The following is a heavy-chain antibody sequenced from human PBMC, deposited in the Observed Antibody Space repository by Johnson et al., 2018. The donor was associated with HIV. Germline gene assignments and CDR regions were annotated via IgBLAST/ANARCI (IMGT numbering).Heavy chain of an antibody. D-gene: IGHD3-16*01. CDR3: ARDPLENDYIWGQGAFDI. CDR1: GFTFSSYA. Sequence: EVQLVESGGGLVQPGGSLRLSCAASGFTFSSYAINWVRQAPGKGLEYVSGITGNGGSTYYANSVKGRFTISRDNSKNTLYLQMGSLRAEDMAVYYCARDPLENDYIWGQGAFDIWGQGTMVTVSS. CDR2: ITGNGGST. V-gene: IGHV3-64*01. J-gene: IGHJ3*02.